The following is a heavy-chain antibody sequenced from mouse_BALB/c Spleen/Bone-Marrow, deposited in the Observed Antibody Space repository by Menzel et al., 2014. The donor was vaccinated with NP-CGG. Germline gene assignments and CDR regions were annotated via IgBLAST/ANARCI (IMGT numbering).Heavy chain of an antibody. Sequence: EVQRVESGGGLVQPGGSLKLSCAASGFDFSRYWMSWVRQAPGKGLEWIGEINPDSSTINYTPSLEDKFIISRDNAKNTLYLQMSKVRSEDTALYYCARQGYYGKGDYWGQGTTLTVSS. V-gene: IGHV4-1*02. D-gene: IGHD2-1*01. CDR2: INPDSSTI. J-gene: IGHJ2*01. CDR3: ARQGYYGKGDY. CDR1: GFDFSRYW.